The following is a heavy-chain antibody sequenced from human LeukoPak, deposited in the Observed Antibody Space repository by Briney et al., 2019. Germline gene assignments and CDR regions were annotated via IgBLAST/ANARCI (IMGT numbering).Heavy chain of an antibody. CDR1: GFTFSSYA. J-gene: IGHJ3*02. V-gene: IGHV3-23*01. CDR3: AKDFYSSGWYRALGAFDI. D-gene: IGHD6-19*01. CDR2: ISGSGGST. Sequence: GGSLRLSCAASGFTFSSYAMSWVRQAPGKGLEWVSAISGSGGSTYYADSVKGRFTISRDNSKNTLYLQMNSLRAEDTAVYYCAKDFYSSGWYRALGAFDIWGQGTMVTVSS.